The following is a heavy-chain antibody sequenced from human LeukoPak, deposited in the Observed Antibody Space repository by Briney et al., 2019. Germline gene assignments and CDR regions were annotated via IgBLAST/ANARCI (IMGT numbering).Heavy chain of an antibody. CDR3: ATTTDDYGDAFDI. CDR2: IYYSGST. CDR1: GGSISSSNW. D-gene: IGHD4/OR15-4a*01. J-gene: IGHJ3*02. Sequence: SETLSLTCAVSGGSISSSNWWSWIRQPPGKGLEWIGYIYYSGSTNYNPSLKSRVTISVDTSKNQFSLKLSSVTAADTAVYYCATTTDDYGDAFDIWGQGTMVTVSS. V-gene: IGHV4-59*08.